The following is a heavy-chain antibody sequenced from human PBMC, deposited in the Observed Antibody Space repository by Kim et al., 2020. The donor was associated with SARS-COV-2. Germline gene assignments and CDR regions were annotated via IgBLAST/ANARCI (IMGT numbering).Heavy chain of an antibody. CDR2: NNPNSGGT. CDR1: GYTFTGYY. Sequence: APVKVSCKASGYTFTGYYMHWVRQAPGQGLEWMGWNNPNSGGTNYAQKLQGRVTMTRDTSISTAYMELSRLRSDDTAVYYCAGNYDILTGYPTGAFDIWGQGTMVTVSS. V-gene: IGHV1-2*02. J-gene: IGHJ3*02. CDR3: AGNYDILTGYPTGAFDI. D-gene: IGHD3-9*01.